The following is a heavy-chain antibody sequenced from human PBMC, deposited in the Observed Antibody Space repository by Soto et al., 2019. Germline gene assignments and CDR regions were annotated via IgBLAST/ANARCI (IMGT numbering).Heavy chain of an antibody. Sequence: QVQLVQSGAEVKKPGSSVKVSCKASGGTFSSYAISWVRQAPGQGLEWMGGIIPISDTTNYAQKFQGRVTITADESTSTAYMELGSLRSENTAWYSGARSQGSSTSLEIYYYYSYGMDVWAKGPRSPSP. V-gene: IGHV1-69*01. D-gene: IGHD2-2*01. CDR1: GGTFSSYA. CDR3: ARSQGSSTSLEIYYYYSYGMDV. J-gene: IGHJ6*02. CDR2: IIPISDTT.